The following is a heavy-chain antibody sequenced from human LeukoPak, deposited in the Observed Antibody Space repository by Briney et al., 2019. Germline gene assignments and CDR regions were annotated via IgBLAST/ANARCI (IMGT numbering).Heavy chain of an antibody. CDR3: AKTYYYDSSGYYSFGY. J-gene: IGHJ4*02. CDR1: GFTFSSYA. Sequence: GGSLRLSCAASGFTFSSYAMSWVRQAPGKGLEWVSGISGSGGSTYYADSVKGRLTISRDNSKNTLYLQMNSLRAEDMAVYYCAKTYYYDSSGYYSFGYWGQGTLVTVSS. D-gene: IGHD3-22*01. CDR2: ISGSGGST. V-gene: IGHV3-23*01.